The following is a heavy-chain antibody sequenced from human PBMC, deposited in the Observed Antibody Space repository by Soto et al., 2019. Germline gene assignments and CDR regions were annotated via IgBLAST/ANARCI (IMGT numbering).Heavy chain of an antibody. V-gene: IGHV4-34*01. CDR2: INHSGST. CDR1: GGSFSGYY. Sequence: SETLSLTCAVYGGSFSGYYWSWIRQPPGKGLEWIGEINHSGSTNYNPSLKSRVTISVDTSKNQFSLKLSSVTAADTAVYYCAGRVVVVPAAMPDEFWFDPWGQGTLVTVSS. CDR3: AGRVVVVPAAMPDEFWFDP. J-gene: IGHJ5*02. D-gene: IGHD2-2*01.